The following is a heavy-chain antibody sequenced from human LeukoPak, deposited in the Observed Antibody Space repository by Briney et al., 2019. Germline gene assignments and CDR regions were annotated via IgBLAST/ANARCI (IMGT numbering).Heavy chain of an antibody. CDR2: IYYSGST. Sequence: SETLSLTCTVSGGSINTNNYYWAWIRQPPGKGLEWIGSIYYSGSTYYNPSLKSRVTLLVDTSKNQFSLKLTSVTAADTAVYYCARERVFYCSTTSCYVDYFDPWGQGTLVTVSS. CDR1: GGSINTNNYY. D-gene: IGHD2-2*01. J-gene: IGHJ5*02. V-gene: IGHV4-39*07. CDR3: ARERVFYCSTTSCYVDYFDP.